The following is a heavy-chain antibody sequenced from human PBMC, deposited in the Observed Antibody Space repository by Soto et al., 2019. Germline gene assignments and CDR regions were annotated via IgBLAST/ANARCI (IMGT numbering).Heavy chain of an antibody. V-gene: IGHV4-31*03. CDR3: ARRGNGSGSTYYFDY. Sequence: QVQLQESGPGLVKPSQTLSLTCTVSGGSISSGGYYWSWIRQHPGKGLEWIGYIYYSGSTYYNPSLKSRVTISVDTSKNQCSLKLSSVTAADTAVYYCARRGNGSGSTYYFDYWGQGTLVTVSS. D-gene: IGHD3-10*01. CDR1: GGSISSGGYY. CDR2: IYYSGST. J-gene: IGHJ4*02.